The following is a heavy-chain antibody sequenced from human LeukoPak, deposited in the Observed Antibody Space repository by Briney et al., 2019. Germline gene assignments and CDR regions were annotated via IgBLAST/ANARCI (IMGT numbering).Heavy chain of an antibody. CDR2: IYTSGST. V-gene: IGHV4-4*07. CDR3: ADGGGDY. J-gene: IGHJ4*02. D-gene: IGHD3-16*01. CDR1: GYSISSGYY. Sequence: SETLSLTCTVSGYSISSGYYWGWIRQPAGKGLEWIGRIYTSGSTNYNPSLKSRVTMSVDTSKNQFSLKLSSVTAADTAVYYCADGGGDYWGQGTLVTVSS.